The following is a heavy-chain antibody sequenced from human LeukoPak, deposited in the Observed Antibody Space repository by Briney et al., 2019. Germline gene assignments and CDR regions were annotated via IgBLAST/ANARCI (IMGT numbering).Heavy chain of an antibody. CDR1: GFTFSSYS. J-gene: IGHJ5*02. CDR2: ISSSSSYI. Sequence: PGGSLRLSCAASGFTFSSYSMNWVRQAPGKGLEWVSSISSSSSYIYYADSVKGRFTISRDNAKNSLYLQMNSLRAEDTAIYYCAKDCGWLHFCSWGQGTLVNV. V-gene: IGHV3-21*04. CDR3: AKDCGWLHFCS. D-gene: IGHD5-24*01.